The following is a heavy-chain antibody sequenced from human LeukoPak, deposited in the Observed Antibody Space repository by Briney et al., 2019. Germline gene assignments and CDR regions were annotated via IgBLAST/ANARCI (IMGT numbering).Heavy chain of an antibody. J-gene: IGHJ4*02. CDR3: PRKYDSSGYFDY. CDR2: ISGGGDAA. D-gene: IGHD3-22*01. Sequence: GGSLRLSCIASGFRFSGYAMSWVRQAPGKGLEWVSAISGGGDAAYYADSVKGRFTISRDNSKDTLYLQMNSLRAEDTAVYYCPRKYDSSGYFDYWGRGTLVTVSS. V-gene: IGHV3-23*01. CDR1: GFRFSGYA.